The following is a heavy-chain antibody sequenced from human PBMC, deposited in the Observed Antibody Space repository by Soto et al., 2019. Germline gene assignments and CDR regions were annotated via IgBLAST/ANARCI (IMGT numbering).Heavy chain of an antibody. J-gene: IGHJ6*02. CDR2: ISGGADDT. D-gene: IGHD3-22*01. CDR1: GFTFSNYA. V-gene: IGHV3-23*01. Sequence: GGSLRLSCTASGFTFSNYAMGWVRQAPGKGLEWVPVISGGADDTHYADSVKGRFTISRDNSKNTLYVQMDSLRSDDTAVYYCAREYYDSSGYYGGYYYYYGMDVWGQGTTVTVSS. CDR3: AREYYDSSGYYGGYYYYYGMDV.